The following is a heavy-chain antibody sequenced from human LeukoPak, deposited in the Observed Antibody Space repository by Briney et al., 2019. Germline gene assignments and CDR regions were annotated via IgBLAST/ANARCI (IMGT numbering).Heavy chain of an antibody. D-gene: IGHD6-6*01. CDR1: GGSISNYY. V-gene: IGHV4-59*08. CDR2: IYDSGST. Sequence: RTSETLSLTCTVSGGSISNYYWSWIRQPPGKGLEWIGYIYDSGSTDYNPSLQSRVTISVDTSKNQFSLKLSSVTAADTAVYYCARAGGLVSSPYSSSYLFDYWGQGTLVTVSS. J-gene: IGHJ4*02. CDR3: ARAGGLVSSPYSSSYLFDY.